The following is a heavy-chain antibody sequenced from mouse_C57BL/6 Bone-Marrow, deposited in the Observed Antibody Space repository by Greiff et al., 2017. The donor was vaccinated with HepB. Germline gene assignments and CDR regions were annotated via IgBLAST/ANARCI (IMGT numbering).Heavy chain of an antibody. Sequence: DVQLVESGGGLVKPGGSLKLSCAASGFTFSSYAMSWVRQTPEKRLEWVATISDGGSYTYYPDNVKGRFTISRDNAKNNLYLQMSHLKSEDTAMYYCARDYYYGSSSEEGYYAMDYWGQGTSVTVSS. J-gene: IGHJ4*01. CDR1: GFTFSSYA. CDR2: ISDGGSYT. D-gene: IGHD1-1*01. V-gene: IGHV5-4*01. CDR3: ARDYYYGSSSEEGYYAMDY.